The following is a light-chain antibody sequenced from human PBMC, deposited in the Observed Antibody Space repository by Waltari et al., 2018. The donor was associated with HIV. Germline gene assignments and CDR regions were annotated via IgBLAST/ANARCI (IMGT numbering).Light chain of an antibody. CDR2: AAS. V-gene: IGKV1-39*01. CDR3: QQTYSASMT. Sequence: DIQMTHSPSSLSASLGAEGTITCRASQNIKNYLHWYRQKPGGAPKLLIYAASNLQSGVPKRFRGGGSGTDFTLTINNLQPEDSALYICQQTYSASMTFGQGTRV. J-gene: IGKJ5*01. CDR1: QNIKNY.